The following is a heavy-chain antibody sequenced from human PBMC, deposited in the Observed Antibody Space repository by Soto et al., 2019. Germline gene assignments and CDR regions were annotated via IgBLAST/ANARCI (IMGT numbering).Heavy chain of an antibody. CDR3: AKSGGSGWFADDFDI. J-gene: IGHJ3*02. CDR2: IYSGGST. V-gene: IGHV3-53*01. D-gene: IGHD6-19*01. Sequence: PGGSLRLSCAGSGFTVSSYYMSWVRQAPGKGLEWVSVIYSGGSTYYADSVKGRFTISRDNSKNTLYLQMNSLRAEDTAVYYCAKSGGSGWFADDFDIWGQGTMVTV. CDR1: GFTVSSYY.